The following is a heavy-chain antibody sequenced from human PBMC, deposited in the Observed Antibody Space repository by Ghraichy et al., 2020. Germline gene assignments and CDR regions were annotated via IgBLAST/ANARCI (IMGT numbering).Heavy chain of an antibody. D-gene: IGHD3-16*01. CDR2: FYYSVST. V-gene: IGHV4-39*01. J-gene: IGHJ4*02. CDR1: GGSITSTTYY. CDR3: VRTYTGLDY. Sequence: GSLSLTCTVSGGSITSTTYYWGWVRQPPGKGLEWIGSFYYSVSTYYNPSLKSRVTISIDTSKNQFSLKLSSVTAADTAVYYCVRTYTGLDYWGQGTLVIVSS.